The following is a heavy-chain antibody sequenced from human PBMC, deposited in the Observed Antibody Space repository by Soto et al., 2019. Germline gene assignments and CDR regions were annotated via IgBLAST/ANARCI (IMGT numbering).Heavy chain of an antibody. CDR1: GGSISSSNW. D-gene: IGHD1-26*01. CDR2: IYHSGST. V-gene: IGHV4-4*02. CDR3: AKEGEGGSYLHY. J-gene: IGHJ4*02. Sequence: QVQLQESGPGLVKPSGTLPLTCAVSGGSISSSNWWSWVRQPPGKGLEWIGEIYHSGSTKYNPSLKSRVTISVDRSKNLFSLKLSSVTAADTAIYYCAKEGEGGSYLHYWGQGTLVTVSS.